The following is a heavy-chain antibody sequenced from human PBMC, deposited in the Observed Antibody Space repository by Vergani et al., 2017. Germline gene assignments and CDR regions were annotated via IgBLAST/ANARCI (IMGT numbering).Heavy chain of an antibody. CDR1: GFTFNSYA. CDR2: IYNSGNG. J-gene: IGHJ2*01. Sequence: QLLESGGGLIQPGGSLRLSCAASGFTFNSYAMTWVRQPPGKGLEWIGSIYNSGNGDSSSSLKSRVTISADTSKNQFSLRLTSVTAADTAVYYCASGKYYSDSTSHFRGRYFDVWGRGTLVTVPS. V-gene: IGHV4-4*08. CDR3: ASGKYYSDSTSHFRGRYFDV. D-gene: IGHD3-16*01.